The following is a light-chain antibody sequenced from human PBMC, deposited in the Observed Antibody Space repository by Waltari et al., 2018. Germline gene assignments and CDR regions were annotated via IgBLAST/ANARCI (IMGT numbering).Light chain of an antibody. Sequence: QSVLTQPPSASVTPGQRVTISCSGSSSNIGSNTVNWFQHLPGTAPKLLIYVNSQRPSGVPDRFSGSKSGTSASLAISGLQSEDEADYYCAAWDGSLYVFGTGTKVTVL. CDR1: SSNIGSNT. J-gene: IGLJ1*01. V-gene: IGLV1-44*01. CDR3: AAWDGSLYV. CDR2: VNS.